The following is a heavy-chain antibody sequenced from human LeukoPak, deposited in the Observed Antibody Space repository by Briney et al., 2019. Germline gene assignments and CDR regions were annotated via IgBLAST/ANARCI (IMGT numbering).Heavy chain of an antibody. CDR3: ASGSSGYDP. D-gene: IGHD5-12*01. CDR2: IYSSGTT. V-gene: IGHV4-4*07. J-gene: IGHJ5*02. Sequence: PSETLSLTCTVSGGSISSYYWSWIRQPAGKGLEWIGRIYSSGTTIYNPSLKSRVTMSVDTSKNQSSLKLCSVTAADTAVYFCASGSSGYDPWGQGTLVTVSS. CDR1: GGSISSYY.